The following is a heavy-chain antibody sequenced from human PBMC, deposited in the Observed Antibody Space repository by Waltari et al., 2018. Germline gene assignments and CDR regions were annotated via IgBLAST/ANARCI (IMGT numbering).Heavy chain of an antibody. V-gene: IGHV4-34*02. CDR3: AKEGCSGGSCYSQRRFDY. Sequence: QVQLQQWGAGLLQPSETLSLTCAVYGGSFSGYYWSWIRQPPGTGLEWIGEINHSGSTNYNPSLKSRVTISVDPSNNQFSLRLSSVTAADTAVYYCAKEGCSGGSCYSQRRFDYWGQGTLVTVSS. D-gene: IGHD2-15*01. CDR2: INHSGST. J-gene: IGHJ4*02. CDR1: GGSFSGYY.